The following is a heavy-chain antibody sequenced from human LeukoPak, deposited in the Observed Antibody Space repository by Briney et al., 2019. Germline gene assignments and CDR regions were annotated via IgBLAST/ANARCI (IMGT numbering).Heavy chain of an antibody. D-gene: IGHD1-20*01. CDR3: ARDGPSRYNWNDNNY. CDR2: IYSGGST. Sequence: GGSLRLSRAASGFTVSSNYMSWVRQAPGKGLEWVSVIYSGGSTYYADSVKGRFTISRDNSKNTLYLQMNSLRAEDTAVYYCARDGPSRYNWNDNNYWGQGTLVTVSS. CDR1: GFTVSSNY. J-gene: IGHJ4*02. V-gene: IGHV3-53*01.